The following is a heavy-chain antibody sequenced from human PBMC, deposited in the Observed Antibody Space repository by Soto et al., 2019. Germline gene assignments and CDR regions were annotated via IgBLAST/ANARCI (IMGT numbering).Heavy chain of an antibody. J-gene: IGHJ4*02. CDR3: VRDIR. CDR1: GFTFSNVW. V-gene: IGHV3-74*01. CDR2: INSDGTTT. Sequence: EVQLVESGGGLVQPGGSLRLSCAASGFTFSNVWMYWVRQTPEKGLVWVSGINSDGTTTIYADSVKGRFTISRDNAKKTLYLQMNSLTVEDTAIYYCVRDIRWGQGTLVTVSS.